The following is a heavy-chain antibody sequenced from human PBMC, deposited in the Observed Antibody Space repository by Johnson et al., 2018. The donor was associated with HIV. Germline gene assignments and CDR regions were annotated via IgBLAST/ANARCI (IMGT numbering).Heavy chain of an antibody. CDR3: ARETNYYDRSGGLGLDI. V-gene: IGHV3-20*04. D-gene: IGHD3-22*01. Sequence: MLLVESGGGVVRPGGSLRLSCAASGFTFDDYGMSWVRQVPGKGLEWVSGLNWNAGSTGYADSVKGRFTISRDNAKNSLYLQMNSLRAEDTALYYCARETNYYDRSGGLGLDIWGQGTMVTVSS. J-gene: IGHJ3*02. CDR2: LNWNAGST. CDR1: GFTFDDYG.